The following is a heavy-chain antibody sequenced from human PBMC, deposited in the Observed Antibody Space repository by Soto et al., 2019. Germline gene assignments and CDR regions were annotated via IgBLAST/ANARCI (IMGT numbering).Heavy chain of an antibody. J-gene: IGHJ5*02. CDR3: ASNRARNCFDP. CDR1: GGSISSSSYY. V-gene: IGHV4-39*01. CDR2: IYYSGST. Sequence: SETLSLTCIVSGGSISSSSYYWGWIRQPPGKGLEWIGSIYYSGSTYYNPSLKSRVTISVDTSKNQFSLKLGSVTAADTAVFYFASNRARNCFDPWAREPWSPSPQ. D-gene: IGHD6-6*01.